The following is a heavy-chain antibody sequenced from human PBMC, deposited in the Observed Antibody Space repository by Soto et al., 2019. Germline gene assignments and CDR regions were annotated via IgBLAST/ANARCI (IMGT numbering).Heavy chain of an antibody. V-gene: IGHV1-69*13. CDR1: GGTFSSCA. Sequence: ASVKVSCKASGGTFSSCAISCVRQAPGQGLEWMGGIIPIFGTANYAQKFQGRVTITADESTSTAYMELSSLRSEDTAVYYCARTDIDWVGATRYYYYYGMDVWGQGTTVTVSS. CDR2: IIPIFGTA. J-gene: IGHJ6*02. D-gene: IGHD1-26*01. CDR3: ARTDIDWVGATRYYYYYGMDV.